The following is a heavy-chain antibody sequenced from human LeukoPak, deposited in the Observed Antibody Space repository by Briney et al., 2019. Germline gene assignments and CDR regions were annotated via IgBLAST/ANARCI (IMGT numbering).Heavy chain of an antibody. Sequence: ASVKVSCKASGYTFTSYGISWVRQAPGQGLEWMGWISAYNGATNYAQKFQGRVTMTTDTSTSTAYMELRSLRSDDTAVYYCARDHRSGPSYFDHSGQGTLVTVSS. V-gene: IGHV1-18*01. CDR1: GYTFTSYG. J-gene: IGHJ4*02. CDR2: ISAYNGAT. D-gene: IGHD6-25*01. CDR3: ARDHRSGPSYFDH.